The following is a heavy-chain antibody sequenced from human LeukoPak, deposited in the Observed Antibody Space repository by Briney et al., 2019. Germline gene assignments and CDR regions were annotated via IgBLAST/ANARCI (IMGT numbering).Heavy chain of an antibody. CDR3: ARDSTYSSGSRFYDRFDY. D-gene: IGHD2-15*01. CDR1: GFTFSSYA. Sequence: QPGGSLRLSCAASGFTFSSYAMSWVRQAPGKGLEWVSAISGSGGSTYYADSVKGRFTISRDNAKNSLYLQMDSLTAEDTAVYYCARDSTYSSGSRFYDRFDYWGQGTLVTVSS. J-gene: IGHJ4*02. CDR2: ISGSGGST. V-gene: IGHV3-23*01.